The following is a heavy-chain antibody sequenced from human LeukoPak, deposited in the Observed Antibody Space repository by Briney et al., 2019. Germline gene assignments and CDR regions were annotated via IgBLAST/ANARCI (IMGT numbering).Heavy chain of an antibody. Sequence: VSVKVSCKASGYTFTSYDITWVRQATGQGLEWMGWMNPNSGNTGYAQKFQGRVTMTRNTSISTAYMELSSLRSEDTAVYYCARGHYDSSGYDYWGQGTLVTVSS. J-gene: IGHJ4*02. CDR1: GYTFTSYD. CDR2: MNPNSGNT. CDR3: ARGHYDSSGYDY. D-gene: IGHD3-22*01. V-gene: IGHV1-8*01.